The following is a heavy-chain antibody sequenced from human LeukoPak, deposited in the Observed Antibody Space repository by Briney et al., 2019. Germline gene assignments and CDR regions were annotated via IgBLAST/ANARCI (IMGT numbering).Heavy chain of an antibody. V-gene: IGHV1-2*02. CDR2: INPNSGGT. J-gene: IGHJ4*02. CDR3: ARDGYSSSSPFFDY. CDR1: GYTFTGYY. Sequence: ASVKVSCKASGYTFTGYYMHWVRRAPGQGLEWMGWINPNSGGTNYAQKFQGRVTMTRDTSISTAYMELSRLRSDDTAVYYCARDGYSSSSPFFDYWGQGTLVTVSS. D-gene: IGHD6-6*01.